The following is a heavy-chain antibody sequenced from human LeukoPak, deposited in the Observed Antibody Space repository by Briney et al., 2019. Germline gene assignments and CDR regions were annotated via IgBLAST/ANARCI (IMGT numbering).Heavy chain of an antibody. CDR1: GFTFSSYA. CDR3: ARDKYPGSGSYYIFDY. Sequence: PGRSLRLSCAASGFTFSSYAMDWVRQAPGKGLEWVAVISYDGSNKYYADSVKGRFAISRDNSKNTLYLQMNSLRAEDTAVYYCARDKYPGSGSYYIFDYWGQGTLVTVSS. D-gene: IGHD1-26*01. V-gene: IGHV3-30*09. J-gene: IGHJ4*02. CDR2: ISYDGSNK.